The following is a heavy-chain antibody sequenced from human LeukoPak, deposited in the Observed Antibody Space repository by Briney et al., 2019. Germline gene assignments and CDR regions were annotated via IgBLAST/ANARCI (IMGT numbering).Heavy chain of an antibody. J-gene: IGHJ4*02. CDR3: ARLGIYAERYRSDY. CDR1: GYSFTSSG. Sequence: ASVKVSCKASGYSFTSSGISWVRQAPGQGLEWMGWISAYNGNTNYAQKLQGRVTMTTDTSTSTAYMELRSLRSDDTAVYYCARLGIYAERYRSDYWGQGTLVTVSS. CDR2: ISAYNGNT. D-gene: IGHD2/OR15-2a*01. V-gene: IGHV1-18*01.